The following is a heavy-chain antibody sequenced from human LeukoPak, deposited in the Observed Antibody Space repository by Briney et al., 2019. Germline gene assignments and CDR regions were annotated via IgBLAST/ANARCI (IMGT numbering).Heavy chain of an antibody. D-gene: IGHD3-10*01. V-gene: IGHV4-39*07. CDR2: IKHSGST. J-gene: IGHJ5*02. Sequence: SETLSLTCTVSGGSISSSSYYWTWIRQPPGKGLEWIGEIKHSGSTHYNPSLKSRVTISVDTSKNQFSLKLSSVTAADTAVYYCAREGLNMVRGVIPKEAWGWFDPWGQGTLVTVSS. CDR1: GGSISSSSYY. CDR3: AREGLNMVRGVIPKEAWGWFDP.